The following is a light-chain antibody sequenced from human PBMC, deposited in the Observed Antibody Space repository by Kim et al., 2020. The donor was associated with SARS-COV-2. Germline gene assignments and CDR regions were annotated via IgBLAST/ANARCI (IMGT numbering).Light chain of an antibody. Sequence: DNVLTQSPGTMSLSAGERATLSCRASQTVTSTYLAWYQHKPGQAPSLLIYGASTRATGTPDRFIGSGSGTDFTLTISRLEPEDSAVYYCQQYGNSPWTVGQGTKVEIK. CDR1: QTVTSTY. CDR2: GAS. J-gene: IGKJ1*01. V-gene: IGKV3-20*01. CDR3: QQYGNSPWT.